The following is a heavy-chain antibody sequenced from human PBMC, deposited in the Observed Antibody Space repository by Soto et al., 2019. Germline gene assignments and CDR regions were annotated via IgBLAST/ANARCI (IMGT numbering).Heavy chain of an antibody. J-gene: IGHJ4*02. CDR2: IYSGGST. V-gene: IGHV3-53*01. Sequence: PGGSLRLSCAASGFTVSTNYMSWVRQAPGKGLEWVSVIYSGGSTYYADSVKGRFTISRDNSKNTVYLQMNSLRAEDTAVYYCARDYSGTPLRHWGQGTLVTVSS. D-gene: IGHD1-1*01. CDR3: ARDYSGTPLRH. CDR1: GFTVSTNY.